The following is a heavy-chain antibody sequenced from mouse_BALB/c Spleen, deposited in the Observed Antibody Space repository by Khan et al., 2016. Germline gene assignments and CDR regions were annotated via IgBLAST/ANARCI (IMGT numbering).Heavy chain of an antibody. CDR3: ARTDRRGYFDY. V-gene: IGHV1-9*01. CDR2: ILPGSGST. CDR1: GYTFSSYW. J-gene: IGHJ2*01. Sequence: QVQLKQSGAELMKPGASVKISCKATGYTFSSYWIEWVKQRPGHGLEWIGEILPGSGSTNYNEKFRGKATFTADTSSNTAYMQLSSLTSEDSAVHYCARTDRRGYFDYWGQGTTCTVSS.